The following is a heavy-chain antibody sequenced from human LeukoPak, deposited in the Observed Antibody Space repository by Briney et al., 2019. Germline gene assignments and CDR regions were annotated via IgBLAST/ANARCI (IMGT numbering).Heavy chain of an antibody. CDR3: ARENIVVVPAAISSWFDP. J-gene: IGHJ5*02. V-gene: IGHV4-38-2*02. CDR1: GYSISSGYY. Sequence: SETLSLTCIVSGYSISSGYYWGWIRQPPGKGLEWIGSIRHGGTTYYNPSLKSRVTTSLDTSKNQFSLKLSSVTAADTAVYYCARENIVVVPAAISSWFDPWGQGTLVTVSS. CDR2: IRHGGTT. D-gene: IGHD2-2*01.